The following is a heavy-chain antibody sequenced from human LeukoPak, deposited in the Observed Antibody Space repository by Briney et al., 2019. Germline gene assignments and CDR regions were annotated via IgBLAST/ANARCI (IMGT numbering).Heavy chain of an antibody. Sequence: SETLSLTCTVSGGSISSSSYYWGWIRQPPGKGLEWIGSIYYSGSTYYNPSLKSRVTISVDTSKNQFSLKLSSVTAADTAVYYCARRVRDSSGWYGKFIDYWGQGTLVTVSS. CDR1: GGSISSSSYY. D-gene: IGHD6-19*01. CDR3: ARRVRDSSGWYGKFIDY. J-gene: IGHJ4*02. CDR2: IYYSGST. V-gene: IGHV4-39*01.